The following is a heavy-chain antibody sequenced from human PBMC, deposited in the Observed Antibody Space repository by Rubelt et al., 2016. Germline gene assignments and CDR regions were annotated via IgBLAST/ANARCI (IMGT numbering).Heavy chain of an antibody. Sequence: QVQLQQWGAGLLKPSETLSLTCAVYGESFSGYYWSWIRQPPGKGLEWIGEINHSGSTNYNPSLKSRVTISVDTSKNQFSLKLSAVTAADTAVYYCARHQRDSSSSPLPYWGQGTLVTVSS. D-gene: IGHD6-6*01. CDR1: GESFSGYY. CDR2: INHSGST. V-gene: IGHV4-34*01. J-gene: IGHJ4*02. CDR3: ARHQRDSSSSPLPY.